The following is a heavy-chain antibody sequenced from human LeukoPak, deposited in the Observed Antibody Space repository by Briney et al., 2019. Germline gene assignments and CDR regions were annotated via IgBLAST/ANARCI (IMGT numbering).Heavy chain of an antibody. V-gene: IGHV4-39*01. CDR1: GGSISTSSYY. D-gene: IGHD1-26*01. Sequence: SETLSLTCTVSGGSISTSSYYWGWIHQPPGKGLEWIGSIFYSGGTFYNPSHKSRVTLSVDTSNNQFSLKLSSVTAADTAVYYCARHVGSENYPRYFDYWGQGPLVTVSS. J-gene: IGHJ4*02. CDR3: ARHVGSENYPRYFDY. CDR2: IFYSGGT.